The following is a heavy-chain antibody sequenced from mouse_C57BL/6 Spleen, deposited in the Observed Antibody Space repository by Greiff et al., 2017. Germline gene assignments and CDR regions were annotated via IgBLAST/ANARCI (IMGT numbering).Heavy chain of an antibody. Sequence: QVQLQQPGAELVRPGSSVTLSCKASGYTFTSYWMDWVKQRPGQGLEWIGNIYPSDSETHYNQKFKDKATLTVDKSSSTAYMQLSSLTSEDSAVYYCARWDRRYFDYWGQGTTLTVSS. V-gene: IGHV1-61*01. CDR3: ARWDRRYFDY. J-gene: IGHJ2*01. D-gene: IGHD3-3*01. CDR2: IYPSDSET. CDR1: GYTFTSYW.